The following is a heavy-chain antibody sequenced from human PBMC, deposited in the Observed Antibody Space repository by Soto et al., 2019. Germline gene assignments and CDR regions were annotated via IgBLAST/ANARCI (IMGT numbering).Heavy chain of an antibody. CDR1: GGSISSYY. CDR2: IYYSGST. V-gene: IGHV4-59*01. Sequence: PSETLSLTCTVSGGSISSYYWSWIRQPPGKGLEWIGYIYYSGSTNYNPSLKSRVTISVDTSKNQFSLKLSSVTAADTAVYYCARGTGLWFGELLGGFDSWGQGTLVTVSS. D-gene: IGHD3-10*01. CDR3: ARGTGLWFGELLGGFDS. J-gene: IGHJ5*01.